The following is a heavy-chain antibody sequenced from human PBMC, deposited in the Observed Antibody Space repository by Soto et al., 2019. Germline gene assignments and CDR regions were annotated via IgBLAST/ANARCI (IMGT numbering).Heavy chain of an antibody. Sequence: SQSLSPTCAISGDSVSSNSGAWNWIRQSPSRGLEWLGRTYSRSKWYYDYAPSVKSRITINPDTSKNQFSLHVNSVTPEDTAVYYCARAGDYDSWGGYNAQYCDDAIDVWGPGTKVTVYS. CDR2: TYSRSKWYY. V-gene: IGHV6-1*01. CDR1: GDSVSSNSGA. J-gene: IGHJ6*02. CDR3: ARAGDYDSWGGYNAQYCDDAIDV. D-gene: IGHD3-3*01.